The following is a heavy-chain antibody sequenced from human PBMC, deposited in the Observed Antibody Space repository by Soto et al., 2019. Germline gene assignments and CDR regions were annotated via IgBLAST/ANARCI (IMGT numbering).Heavy chain of an antibody. CDR2: LSHDGSNK. D-gene: IGHD1-26*01. J-gene: IGHJ4*02. V-gene: IGHV3-30*03. CDR3: ARDRDGGTYTYFDN. CDR1: GFIFSAFG. Sequence: HPGGSLRLSCAASGFIFSAFGIHWVRQAQGKGLEWVAFLSHDGSNKYYADSVRGRFSISRDNSKNTVYLQMNSLRADDTAVYYCARDRDGGTYTYFDNWGQGTRATVSS.